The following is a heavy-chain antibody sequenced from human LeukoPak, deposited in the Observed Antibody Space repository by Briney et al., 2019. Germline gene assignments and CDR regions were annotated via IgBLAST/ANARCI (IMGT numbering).Heavy chain of an antibody. CDR1: GYTFTGYY. V-gene: IGHV1-2*02. CDR2: INPNSGGT. J-gene: IGHJ4*02. D-gene: IGHD3-22*01. Sequence: ASVKVSCTASGYTFTGYYMHWVRQAPGQGLEWMGWINPNSGGTNYAQKFQGRVTMTRDTSISTAYMELSRLRSDDTAVYYCARSRTYYDSSGCADYWGQGTLVTVSS. CDR3: ARSRTYYDSSGCADY.